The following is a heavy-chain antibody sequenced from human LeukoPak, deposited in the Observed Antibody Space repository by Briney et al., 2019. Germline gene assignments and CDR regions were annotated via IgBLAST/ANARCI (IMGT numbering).Heavy chain of an antibody. Sequence: ASVKVSCMASGYTFTSYYMHWVRQAPGQGLEWMGIINPSGGSTSYAQKFQGRVAMTRDTSTSTVYMELSSLRSEDTAVYYCARDFPEYSSSSNWFDPWGQGTLVTVSS. D-gene: IGHD6-6*01. CDR2: INPSGGST. V-gene: IGHV1-46*01. J-gene: IGHJ5*02. CDR1: GYTFTSYY. CDR3: ARDFPEYSSSSNWFDP.